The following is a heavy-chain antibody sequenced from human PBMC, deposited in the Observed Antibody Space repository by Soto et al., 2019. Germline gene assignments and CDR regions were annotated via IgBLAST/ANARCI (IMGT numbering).Heavy chain of an antibody. CDR2: VSGGSGTI. J-gene: IGHJ3*02. V-gene: IGHV3-23*01. CDR3: AEDRWGWRDGFDI. D-gene: IGHD6-19*01. Sequence: EVQLLESGGGLVQPGGSLRLSCAASGFTFSSYAMSWVRQAPGKGLEWVSVVSGGSGTIYYADSVKGRFTISRDNSKNTLYLQMNSLRAEDTAVYYCAEDRWGWRDGFDIWGQGTMVTVSS. CDR1: GFTFSSYA.